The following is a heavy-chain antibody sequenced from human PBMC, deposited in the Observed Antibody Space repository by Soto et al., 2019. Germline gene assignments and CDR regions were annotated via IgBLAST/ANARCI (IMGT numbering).Heavy chain of an antibody. V-gene: IGHV3-9*01. J-gene: IGHJ5*02. Sequence: EVQLVESGGGLVQPGRSLRLSCAASGFIFDDYAMFWNRQAPGKGLEWVSSINWNSVRIAYADSVKGRFTISRDNARNSLYLQMTSLRPEDTAFYYCAKGPYSASAGGWFDPWGQGTLVTVSS. CDR2: INWNSVRI. CDR1: GFIFDDYA. D-gene: IGHD3-16*01. CDR3: AKGPYSASAGGWFDP.